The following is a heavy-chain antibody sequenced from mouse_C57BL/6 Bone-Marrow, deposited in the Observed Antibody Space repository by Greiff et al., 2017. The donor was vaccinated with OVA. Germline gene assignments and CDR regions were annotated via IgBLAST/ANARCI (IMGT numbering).Heavy chain of an antibody. CDR3: TRRGYGRSLFAY. Sequence: EVQLQESGAELVRPGASVKLSCTASGFNIKDDYMHWVKQRPEQGLEWIGWIDTENGDTEYASKFQGKATITAATSSNTAYLQLSSLTSEDTAVYYCTRRGYGRSLFAYWGQGTLVTVSA. V-gene: IGHV14-4*01. CDR1: GFNIKDDY. CDR2: IDTENGDT. J-gene: IGHJ3*01. D-gene: IGHD1-1*01.